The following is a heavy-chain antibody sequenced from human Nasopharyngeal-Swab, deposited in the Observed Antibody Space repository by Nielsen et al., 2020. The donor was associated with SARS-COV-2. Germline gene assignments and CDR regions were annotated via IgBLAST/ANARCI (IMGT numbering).Heavy chain of an antibody. Sequence: GESLKISCAASGFTFSSYAMSWVRQAPGKGLEWASAISGSGGSTYYADSVKGRFTISRDNSKNTLYLQMNSLRAEDTAVYYCAKDAGRSIVVVPAASSYWGQGTLVTVSS. V-gene: IGHV3-23*01. CDR3: AKDAGRSIVVVPAASSY. CDR2: ISGSGGST. D-gene: IGHD2-2*01. CDR1: GFTFSSYA. J-gene: IGHJ4*02.